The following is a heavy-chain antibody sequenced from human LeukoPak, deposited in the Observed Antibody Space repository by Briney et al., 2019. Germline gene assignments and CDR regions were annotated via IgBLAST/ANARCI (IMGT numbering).Heavy chain of an antibody. CDR3: ARVYDYGDYVGY. J-gene: IGHJ4*02. V-gene: IGHV1-2*06. D-gene: IGHD4-17*01. CDR2: INPNSGGT. CDR1: GYTFTDYH. Sequence: ASVKVSCKASGYTFTDYHMYWVRQAPGQGLEWMGRINPNSGGTNYAQKFQGRVTMTRDTSISTAYMGMSRLRSDDTAVYYCARVYDYGDYVGYWGQGTLVTVSS.